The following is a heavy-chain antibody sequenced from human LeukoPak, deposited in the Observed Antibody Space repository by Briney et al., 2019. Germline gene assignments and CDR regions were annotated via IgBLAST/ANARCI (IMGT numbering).Heavy chain of an antibody. J-gene: IGHJ4*02. D-gene: IGHD1-26*01. CDR2: INHSGST. Sequence: SETLSLTCAVYGGSFSGYYWSWIRQPPGKGLEWIGEINHSGSTNYNPSLKSRVTISVDTSKNQFSLKLSSVTAADTAEYYCARSGSSYYSPNFDYWGQGTLVNVSS. CDR3: ARSGSSYYSPNFDY. V-gene: IGHV4-34*01. CDR1: GGSFSGYY.